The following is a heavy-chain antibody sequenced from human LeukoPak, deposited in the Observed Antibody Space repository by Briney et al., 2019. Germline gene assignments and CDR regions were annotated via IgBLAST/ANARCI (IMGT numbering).Heavy chain of an antibody. Sequence: GGSLRLSCAASGFTFTNAWMSWVRQAPGKGLEWVGRIKSKADGRTTDCAAPVKGRFTISGDDSKNTLYLQMNNLKTEDTAVYNCTTGFPNYGDYRGYFQHWGQGTLVTVAS. CDR1: GFTFTNAW. CDR3: TTGFPNYGDYRGYFQH. CDR2: IKSKADGRTT. D-gene: IGHD4-17*01. J-gene: IGHJ1*01. V-gene: IGHV3-15*01.